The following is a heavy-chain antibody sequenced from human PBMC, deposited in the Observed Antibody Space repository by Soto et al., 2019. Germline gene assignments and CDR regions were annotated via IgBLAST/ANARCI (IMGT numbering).Heavy chain of an antibody. CDR2: ISYNGIT. CDR1: GGPLNAYY. J-gene: IGHJ4*02. CDR3: ARASPYGDYALDY. D-gene: IGHD4-17*01. Sequence: SETLSLTCSVSGGPLNAYYWTWIRQPPGKRLEWLGHISYNGITNYNPSLKSRPTISVDTSKNQFSLKLRSVTAADTAVYYCARASPYGDYALDYWGQGTLVTVS. V-gene: IGHV4-59*01.